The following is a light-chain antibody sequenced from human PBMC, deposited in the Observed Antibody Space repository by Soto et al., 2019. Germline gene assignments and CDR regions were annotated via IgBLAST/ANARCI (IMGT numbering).Light chain of an antibody. V-gene: IGKV3-15*01. CDR1: QSVSSN. CDR2: GAS. J-gene: IGKJ1*01. CDR3: QPYNNWPRT. Sequence: EIVMTQAPATLSVSPGERATLSCMASQSVSSNLAWYQQKPGQAPRLLIYGASTRATGIPARFGGSGSGTEFTLTISSLQSEDFAVYYCQPYNNWPRTFGHGTKVEIK.